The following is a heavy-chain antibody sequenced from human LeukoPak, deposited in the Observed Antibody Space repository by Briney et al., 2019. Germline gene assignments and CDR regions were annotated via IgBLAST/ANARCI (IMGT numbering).Heavy chain of an antibody. CDR1: GYTFTSYD. V-gene: IGHV1-8*01. J-gene: IGHJ3*02. CDR3: AQDVSSLIGAFYI. CDR2: MNPNSGNT. D-gene: IGHD2-8*01. Sequence: ASVKVSCKASGYTFTSYDINWVRQATGQGLEWMGWMNPNSGNTGYAQKFQGRVTMTRNTSISTAYMELSSLRSEDTAVYYCAQDVSSLIGAFYIWGQGTMVTVSS.